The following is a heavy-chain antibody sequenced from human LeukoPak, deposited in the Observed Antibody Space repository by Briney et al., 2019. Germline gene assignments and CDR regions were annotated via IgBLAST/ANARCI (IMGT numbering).Heavy chain of an antibody. CDR2: ISYDGSNK. V-gene: IGHV3-30*04. D-gene: IGHD1-26*01. Sequence: GGSLRLSCAASGFTFSSYAMHWVRQAPGKGLEWVAVISYDGSNKYYADSVKGRFTISRDNSKNTLYLQMNSLRAEDTAVYYCARDGTESNAFDIWGQGTMVIVSS. CDR1: GFTFSSYA. CDR3: ARDGTESNAFDI. J-gene: IGHJ3*02.